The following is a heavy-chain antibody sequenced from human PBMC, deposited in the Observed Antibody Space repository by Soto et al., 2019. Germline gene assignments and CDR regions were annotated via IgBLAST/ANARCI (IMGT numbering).Heavy chain of an antibody. V-gene: IGHV4-30-4*01. CDR3: ARVGNYYDSSDYYDFDP. Sequence: SETLSLTCTVSRCSISSGDYYWSWIRQPPGKGLEWIGYIYYSGSTFYNPSLKSRVTISVDTSKNQFSLKLSSVTAADTAVYYCARVGNYYDSSDYYDFDPWGQGTLVTVSS. D-gene: IGHD3-22*01. CDR2: IYYSGST. CDR1: RCSISSGDYY. J-gene: IGHJ5*02.